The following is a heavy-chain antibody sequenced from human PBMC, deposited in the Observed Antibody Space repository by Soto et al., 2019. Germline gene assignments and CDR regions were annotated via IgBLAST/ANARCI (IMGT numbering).Heavy chain of an antibody. CDR1: GFTFSSYA. J-gene: IGHJ6*02. V-gene: IGHV3-30-3*01. Sequence: QVQLVESGGGVVQPGRSLRLSCAASGFTFSSYAMHWVRQAPGKGLEWVAVISYDGSNKYYADSVKGRFTISRDNSKNPLYLQMNSLRAEDTAVYYCAREPPQYGMDVWGQGTTVTVSS. CDR3: AREPPQYGMDV. CDR2: ISYDGSNK.